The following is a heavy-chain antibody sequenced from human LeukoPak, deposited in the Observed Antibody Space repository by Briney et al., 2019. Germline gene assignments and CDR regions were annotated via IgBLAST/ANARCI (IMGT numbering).Heavy chain of an antibody. D-gene: IGHD4/OR15-4a*01. Sequence: GGSLRLSCAASGFTFRDYNMNWVRQAPGKGLEWLSTIGGGGRDTFYADSVKGRFTVSRDNSKNTLYLQMSSLRAEDTAVYFCAKNRGANYYNYYMDVWGKGTTVTVSS. CDR3: AKNRGANYYNYYMDV. J-gene: IGHJ6*03. CDR2: IGGGGRDT. V-gene: IGHV3-23*01. CDR1: GFTFRDYN.